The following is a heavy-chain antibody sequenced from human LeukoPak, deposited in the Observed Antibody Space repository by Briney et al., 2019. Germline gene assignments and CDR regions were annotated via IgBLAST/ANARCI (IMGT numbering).Heavy chain of an antibody. D-gene: IGHD3-3*01. CDR2: INHSGST. J-gene: IGHJ5*02. Sequence: SETLSLTCAVYGGSFSGYYWSWIRQPPGKGLEWIGEINHSGSTNYNPSLKSRVTISVDTSKNQSSLRLSSVTAADTAVYYCARLQITIFGVVIMGFDPWGRGTLVTVSS. CDR3: ARLQITIFGVVIMGFDP. V-gene: IGHV4-34*01. CDR1: GGSFSGYY.